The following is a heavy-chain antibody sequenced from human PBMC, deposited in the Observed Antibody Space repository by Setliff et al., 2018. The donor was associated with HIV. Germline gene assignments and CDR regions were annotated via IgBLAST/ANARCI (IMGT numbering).Heavy chain of an antibody. J-gene: IGHJ4*02. V-gene: IGHV4-59*11. CDR1: GGSIGSHY. Sequence: SVTLSLTCSVSGGSIGSHYWSWIRQPPGKGLEWIGYIYNSWNYNTSLKSRVTISVETSKNQFSLKVNSVTAADTAGYYCARGGWLRAYHFDHWGQGILVTVSS. CDR3: ARGGWLRAYHFDH. D-gene: IGHD5-12*01. CDR2: IYNSW.